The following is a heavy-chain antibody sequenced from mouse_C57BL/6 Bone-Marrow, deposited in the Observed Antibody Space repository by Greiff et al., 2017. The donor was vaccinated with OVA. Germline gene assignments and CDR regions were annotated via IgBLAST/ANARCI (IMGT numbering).Heavy chain of an antibody. CDR3: ARLYYYDSSYAMDY. J-gene: IGHJ4*01. V-gene: IGHV5-17*01. CDR2: ISSGSSTI. CDR1: GFTFSDYG. D-gene: IGHD1-1*01. Sequence: EVMLVQSGGGLVKPGGSLKLSCAASGFTFSDYGMHWVRQAPVKGLEWVAYISSGSSTIYYADTVKGRFTISRDNAKNTLFLQMTSLRSEDTAVYYCARLYYYDSSYAMDYWGQGTSVTVYS.